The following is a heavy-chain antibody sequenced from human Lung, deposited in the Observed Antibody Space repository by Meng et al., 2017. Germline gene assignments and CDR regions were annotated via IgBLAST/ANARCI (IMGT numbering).Heavy chain of an antibody. Sequence: QVPLQQWDEGLLKPSATLSLTCCVSGGSFSDYHWSWIRQPPGKGLEWIGEINHSGSTNYNPSLESRATISVDTSQNNLSLKLSSVTAADSAVYYCARGPTTMAHDFDYWGQGTLVTVSS. J-gene: IGHJ4*02. V-gene: IGHV4-34*01. D-gene: IGHD4-11*01. CDR2: INHSGST. CDR1: GGSFSDYH. CDR3: ARGPTTMAHDFDY.